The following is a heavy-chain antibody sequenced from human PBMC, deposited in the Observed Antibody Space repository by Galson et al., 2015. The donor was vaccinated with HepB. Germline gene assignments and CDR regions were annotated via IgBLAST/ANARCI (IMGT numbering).Heavy chain of an antibody. CDR1: GFTFSSYS. CDR3: ASGYCSSTSCYHHYDILTGWSHALDI. D-gene: IGHD2-2*01. J-gene: IGHJ3*02. V-gene: IGHV3-21*01. CDR2: ISSSSSYI. Sequence: SLRLSCAASGFTFSSYSMNWVRQAPGKGLEWVSSISSSSSYIYYADSVKGRFTISRDNAKNSLYLQMNSLRAEDTAAYYCASGYCSSTSCYHHYDILTGWSHALDIWGKATMVTVSS.